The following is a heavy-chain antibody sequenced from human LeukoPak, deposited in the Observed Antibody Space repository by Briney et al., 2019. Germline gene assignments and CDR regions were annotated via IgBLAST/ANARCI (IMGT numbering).Heavy chain of an antibody. V-gene: IGHV4-39*01. CDR3: DVVTAPRDAFDI. D-gene: IGHD2-21*02. Sequence: LETLSLTCTVSGGSISRSSYYWGWIRQPPGKGLEWIGSIYYSGSTYYNPSLKSRVTISVDTSKNQFSLKLSSVTAADTAVYYCDVVTAPRDAFDIWGQGTMVTVSS. CDR2: IYYSGST. CDR1: GGSISRSSYY. J-gene: IGHJ3*02.